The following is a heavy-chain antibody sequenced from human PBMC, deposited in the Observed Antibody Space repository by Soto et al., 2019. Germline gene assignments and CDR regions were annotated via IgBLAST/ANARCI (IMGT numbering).Heavy chain of an antibody. CDR1: GFSLGTSGVG. CDR2: IYWDDDK. D-gene: IGHD6-6*01. J-gene: IGHJ4*02. Sequence: QITLKESGPTLVKPTQTLTLTCTFSGFSLGTSGVGVGWIRQPPGKALEWLALIYWDDDKRYSPSLNSRLTITKDTSKNQVVLTITTMDPVDTATYYCAHSRPPRLLDYWGQGTLVTVSS. V-gene: IGHV2-5*02. CDR3: AHSRPPRLLDY.